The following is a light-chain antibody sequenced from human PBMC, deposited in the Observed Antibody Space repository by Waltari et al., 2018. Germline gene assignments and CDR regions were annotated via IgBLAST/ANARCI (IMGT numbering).Light chain of an antibody. CDR2: WAS. CDR1: QSLLYSSNNENY. V-gene: IGKV4-1*01. CDR3: QQYYNTPYT. Sequence: DTLMTQSPDSLAVSLGDTATITCRSSQSLLYSSNNENYLAWFQQSPGQPPKLLIYWASTRESGVPDRFSGSVSGTDFTLTIISLQAEDVAIYYCQQYYNTPYTVGQGTKVEIK. J-gene: IGKJ2*01.